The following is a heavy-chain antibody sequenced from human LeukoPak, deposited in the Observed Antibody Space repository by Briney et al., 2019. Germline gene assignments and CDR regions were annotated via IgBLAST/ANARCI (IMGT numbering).Heavy chain of an antibody. CDR3: ARLTGYSSGWYGGRFDY. CDR1: GDSISSYY. V-gene: IGHV4-59*01. Sequence: SETLSLTCSVSGDSISSYYWSWIRQPPGKGLEWIGYIYYSGSTNYNPSLKSRVTISVDTSKNQFSLKLSSVTAADTAVYYCARLTGYSSGWYGGRFDYWGQGTLVTVSS. D-gene: IGHD6-19*01. CDR2: IYYSGST. J-gene: IGHJ4*02.